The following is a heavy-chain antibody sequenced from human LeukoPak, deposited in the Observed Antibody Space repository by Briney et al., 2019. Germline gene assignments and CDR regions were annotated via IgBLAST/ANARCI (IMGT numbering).Heavy chain of an antibody. CDR3: ARVSQWLNFDY. Sequence: GGSLRLSCAASGLTFSSYSMNWVRQAPGKGLEWVSSISSSSSYIYYADSVKGRFTISRDNAKNSLYLQMNSLRAEDTAVYYCARVSQWLNFDYWGQGTLVTVSS. D-gene: IGHD6-19*01. V-gene: IGHV3-21*01. CDR2: ISSSSSYI. J-gene: IGHJ4*02. CDR1: GLTFSSYS.